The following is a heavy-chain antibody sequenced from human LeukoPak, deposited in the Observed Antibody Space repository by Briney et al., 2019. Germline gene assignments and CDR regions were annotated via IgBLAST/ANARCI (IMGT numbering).Heavy chain of an antibody. CDR3: ANGGGVRGVTIASFEY. Sequence: GGSLRLSCAASGFTFNGYGMHWVRQAPGKGLEWVAVISYDGTNKNYADSVKGRFTISRDNSKNTLYLQMNSLRADDTAVYYCANGGGVRGVTIASFEYWGQGTLVTVSS. CDR1: GFTFNGYG. J-gene: IGHJ4*02. V-gene: IGHV3-30*18. CDR2: ISYDGTNK. D-gene: IGHD3-10*01.